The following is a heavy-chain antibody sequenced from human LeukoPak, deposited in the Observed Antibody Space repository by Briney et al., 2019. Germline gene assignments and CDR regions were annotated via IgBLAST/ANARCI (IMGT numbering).Heavy chain of an antibody. V-gene: IGHV1-69*13. D-gene: IGHD6-19*01. J-gene: IGHJ4*02. CDR3: ARVSRGYSSDSY. Sequence: GASVKVSCKASGGTFSKYTISWVRQRPGQGLEWMGGITPLFGTANYAQKFQGRVTITADESASTAYMELSSLRSDDTAVYYCARVSRGYSSDSYWGQGTLVTVSS. CDR1: GGTFSKYT. CDR2: ITPLFGTA.